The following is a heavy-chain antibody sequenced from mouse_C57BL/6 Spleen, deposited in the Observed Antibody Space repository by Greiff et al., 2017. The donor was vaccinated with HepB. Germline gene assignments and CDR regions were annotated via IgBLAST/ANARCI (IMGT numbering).Heavy chain of an antibody. CDR1: GYAFSSSW. V-gene: IGHV1-82*01. Sequence: QVQLQQSGPELVKPGASVKISCKASGYAFSSSWMNWVKQRPGKGLEWIGRIYPGDGDTNYNGKFKGKATLTADKSSSTAYMQLSSLTSEDSAVYFCARPDWDGTWFAYWGQGTLVTVSA. J-gene: IGHJ3*01. D-gene: IGHD4-1*01. CDR2: IYPGDGDT. CDR3: ARPDWDGTWFAY.